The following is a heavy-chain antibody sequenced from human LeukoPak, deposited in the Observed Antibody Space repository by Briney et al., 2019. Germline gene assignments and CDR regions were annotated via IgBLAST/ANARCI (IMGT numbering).Heavy chain of an antibody. V-gene: IGHV3-15*01. Sequence: GGSLRLSCAASGFTFSNAWMSWARQAPGKGLEWVGRIKSKTDGGTTDYAAPVKGRFTISRDDSKNTLYLQINSLKTEDTAVYYGTTGDDYIWGSYPDYWGQGTLVTVSS. J-gene: IGHJ4*02. CDR1: GFTFSNAW. CDR2: IKSKTDGGTT. D-gene: IGHD3-16*02. CDR3: TTGDDYIWGSYPDY.